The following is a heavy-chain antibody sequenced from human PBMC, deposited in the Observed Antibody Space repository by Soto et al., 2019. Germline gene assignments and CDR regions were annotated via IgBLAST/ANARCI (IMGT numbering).Heavy chain of an antibody. J-gene: IGHJ4*02. CDR3: GRDLSSGSSFPRYYFDY. V-gene: IGHV3-33*01. CDR2: IWYDGRNK. D-gene: IGHD1-26*01. CDR1: GFTFSSYG. Sequence: QVQLVESGGGVVQPGRSLRLSCAASGFTFSSYGMHWVRQAPGKGLEWVAVIWYDGRNKYYADAVKGRFTITRDNSKNTLYQQMNSMRAEDTAVYYCGRDLSSGSSFPRYYFDYWGQGTLVTVSS.